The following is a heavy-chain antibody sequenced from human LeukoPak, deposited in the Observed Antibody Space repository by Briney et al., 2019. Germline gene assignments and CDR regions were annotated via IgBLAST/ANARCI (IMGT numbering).Heavy chain of an antibody. V-gene: IGHV1-46*01. Sequence: ASVKVSCKASGYTFTSYFMHWVRQASGQGLEWMGIINPSGGSTTHAQKFQGRVTMTRDMSTSTVYMELRSLRSEDTAVYYCSRGPSASDWFVFGGPYWGQGTLVTVSS. CDR2: INPSGGST. CDR1: GYTFTSYF. J-gene: IGHJ4*02. CDR3: SRGPSASDWFVFGGPY. D-gene: IGHD3-9*01.